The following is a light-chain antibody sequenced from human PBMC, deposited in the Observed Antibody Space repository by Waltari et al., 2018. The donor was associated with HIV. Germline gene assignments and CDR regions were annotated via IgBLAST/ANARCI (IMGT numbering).Light chain of an antibody. CDR2: DVS. CDR1: SNDIGSSNY. J-gene: IGLJ3*02. Sequence: QSALTQPASVSGSPGQSITISCTGTSNDIGSSNYVSWHQQHPGEAPDLIIHDVSDRPSGVPDRVSGSKSGTSASLAISGLQSEDEADYFCATWDDSLNGHVFGGGTKLTV. CDR3: ATWDDSLNGHV. V-gene: IGLV2-14*03.